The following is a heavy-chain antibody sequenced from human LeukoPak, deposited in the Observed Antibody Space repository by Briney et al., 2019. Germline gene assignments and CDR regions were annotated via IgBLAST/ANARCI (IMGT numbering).Heavy chain of an antibody. CDR3: ARATGGAAAAEFDP. CDR1: GGSISSGGYY. D-gene: IGHD6-13*01. CDR2: IYYSGST. V-gene: IGHV4-31*03. Sequence: TSQTLSLTCTVSGGSISSGGYYWSWIRQHPGKGLEWIGFIYYSGSTYYNPSLKSRVTISIDTSKNQFSLKLSSVTAADTAVYYCARATGGAAAAEFDPWGQGTLVTVSS. J-gene: IGHJ5*02.